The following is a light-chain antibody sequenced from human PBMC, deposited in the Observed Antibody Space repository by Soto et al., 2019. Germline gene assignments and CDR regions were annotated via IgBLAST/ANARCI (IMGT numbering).Light chain of an antibody. Sequence: EIVLTQSTGTLSLSPGERATLSCRASQSVSSSYLAWYQQKPGQAPRLLIYGASSRATGIPDRFSGSGSGIDFTLTISRLEPEDFAVYYCQQYGSSPLTFGGGTKVDIK. J-gene: IGKJ4*01. CDR3: QQYGSSPLT. CDR1: QSVSSSY. CDR2: GAS. V-gene: IGKV3-20*01.